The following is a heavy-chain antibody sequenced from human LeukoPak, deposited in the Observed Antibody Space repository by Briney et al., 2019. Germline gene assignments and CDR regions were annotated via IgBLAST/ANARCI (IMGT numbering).Heavy chain of an antibody. CDR1: GGSISSYY. V-gene: IGHV4-59*01. Sequence: PSETLSLTCTVSGGSISSYYWSWIRQPPGKGLEWIGYIYYSGSTNYNPSLKSRVTISVDTSKNQFSLKLSSVTAADTAVYYCARAGELFPFDYWGQGTLVTVSS. CDR3: ARAGELFPFDY. CDR2: IYYSGST. D-gene: IGHD3-10*01. J-gene: IGHJ4*02.